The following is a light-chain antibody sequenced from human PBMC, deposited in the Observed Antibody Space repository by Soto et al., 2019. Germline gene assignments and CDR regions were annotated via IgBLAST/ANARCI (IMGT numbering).Light chain of an antibody. V-gene: IGLV2-14*01. J-gene: IGLJ1*01. Sequence: QSVLTQPASVSVYPGQSLTISCTGTSSDVGGYNHASWHQHHQGTAPNLMIYDVSKRPSAVSNCFSSSQSGYTASLTISGLLGDDEDNYYCNWHTISNARVFGTGTKVTVL. CDR1: SSDVGGYNH. CDR2: DVS. CDR3: NWHTISNARV.